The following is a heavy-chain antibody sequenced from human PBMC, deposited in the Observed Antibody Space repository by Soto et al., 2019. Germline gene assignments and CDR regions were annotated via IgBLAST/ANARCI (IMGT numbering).Heavy chain of an antibody. Sequence: SETLSLTCTVSGGYISSYYWSWIRQPPGKGLEWIGYIYYSGSTNYNPSLKSRVTISVDTSKNQFSLKLSSVTAADTAVYYCARVVTPYIGWFDPWGQGTLVTVSS. CDR1: GGYISSYY. V-gene: IGHV4-59*01. CDR2: IYYSGST. D-gene: IGHD3-16*01. J-gene: IGHJ5*02. CDR3: ARVVTPYIGWFDP.